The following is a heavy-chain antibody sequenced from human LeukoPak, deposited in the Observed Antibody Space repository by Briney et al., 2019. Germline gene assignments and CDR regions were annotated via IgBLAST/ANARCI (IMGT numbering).Heavy chain of an antibody. Sequence: PRGSLRLSCAASGFTFSSYAMSWVRQAPGKGLEWVSAISGSGGSTYYADSVKGRFTISRDNSKNTLYLQMNSLRAEDTAVYYCASSHPVYYYDSSGHSWGQGTLVTVSS. D-gene: IGHD3-22*01. CDR1: GFTFSSYA. CDR3: ASSHPVYYYDSSGHS. J-gene: IGHJ1*01. V-gene: IGHV3-23*01. CDR2: ISGSGGST.